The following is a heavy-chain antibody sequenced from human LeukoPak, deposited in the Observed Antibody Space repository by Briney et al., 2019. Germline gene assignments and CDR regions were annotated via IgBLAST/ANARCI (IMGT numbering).Heavy chain of an antibody. CDR2: IYYSGST. Sequence: SETLSLTCTVSGGSISSGDYYWSWIRQHPGKGLEWIGYIYYSGSTYYNPSLKSRVTISLDTSKNQFSLKLSSVTAADTAVYYCVRDQEDSGTDYWGQGTLVTVSS. V-gene: IGHV4-31*03. CDR3: VRDQEDSGTDY. J-gene: IGHJ4*02. CDR1: GGSISSGDYY. D-gene: IGHD3-10*01.